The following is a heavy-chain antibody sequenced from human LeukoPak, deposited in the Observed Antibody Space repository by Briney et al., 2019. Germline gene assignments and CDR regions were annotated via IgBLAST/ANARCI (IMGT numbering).Heavy chain of an antibody. CDR2: INPDTGAT. V-gene: IGHV1-2*02. D-gene: IGHD6-13*01. Sequence: ASVQVSCKAIGNTFGGYHLLWMRQAPGQGLEWLGWINPDTGATRYGQKFQGRVTMTRDTSISTVYMELSRLRSDDTAVYYCARWYNSCWYDYWGQGTLVSVSS. CDR1: GNTFGGYH. J-gene: IGHJ4*02. CDR3: ARWYNSCWYDY.